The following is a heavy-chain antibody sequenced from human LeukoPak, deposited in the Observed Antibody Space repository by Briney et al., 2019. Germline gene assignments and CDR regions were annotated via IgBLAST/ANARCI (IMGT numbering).Heavy chain of an antibody. Sequence: SQTLSLTCAISGDSVSSNSAAWNSIRQSPSRGLEWLGRTYYRSKWYNDYAGSVKSRITNNPDTPKNQFSLQLTSVTPEDTAVSYCDRGSGWRFDYWGQGTLVTVSS. CDR1: GDSVSSNSAA. J-gene: IGHJ4*02. CDR3: DRGSGWRFDY. D-gene: IGHD6-19*01. V-gene: IGHV6-1*01. CDR2: TYYRSKWYN.